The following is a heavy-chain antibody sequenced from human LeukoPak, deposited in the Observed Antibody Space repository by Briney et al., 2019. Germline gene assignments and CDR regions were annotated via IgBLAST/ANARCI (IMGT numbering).Heavy chain of an antibody. V-gene: IGHV3-30*03. CDR2: ISYDGSNK. D-gene: IGHD3-10*01. CDR1: GFTFSSYG. Sequence: GGSLRLSCAASGFTFSSYGMHWVRQAPGKGLEWVAVISYDGSNKYYADSVKGRFTISRDNSKNTLYLQMNSLRAEDTAVYYCARVWEYYYGSGTYYYYYYMDVWGKGTTVTVSS. CDR3: ARVWEYYYGSGTYYYYYYMDV. J-gene: IGHJ6*03.